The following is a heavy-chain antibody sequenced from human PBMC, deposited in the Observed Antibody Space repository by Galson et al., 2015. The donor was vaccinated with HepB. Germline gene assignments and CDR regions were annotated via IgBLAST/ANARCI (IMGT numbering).Heavy chain of an antibody. Sequence: SLRLSCAASGFTFSSYAMNWVRQAPGKGLEWVAVLSSHGDKEYYADSVKGRFTISRANAENTVYLQMHSLRVENTAVYYCARTFYFDYWGLGTLVTVSS. V-gene: IGHV3-30*04. CDR2: LSSHGDKE. D-gene: IGHD3-16*01. CDR3: ARTFYFDY. CDR1: GFTFSSYA. J-gene: IGHJ4*02.